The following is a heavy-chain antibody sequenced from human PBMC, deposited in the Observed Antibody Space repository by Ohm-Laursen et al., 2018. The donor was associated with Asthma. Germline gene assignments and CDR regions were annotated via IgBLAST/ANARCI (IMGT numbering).Heavy chain of an antibody. D-gene: IGHD4-17*01. CDR3: AKDQAYKVTTGYQYYGMDV. V-gene: IGHV3-23*01. CDR2: IDGSGGRT. CDR1: GFTFNKHH. J-gene: IGHJ6*02. Sequence: GSLRLSCAASGFTFNKHHMTWVRQAPGKGLEWVSAIDGSGGRTYYADSVKGRFTISRDNSKNTLYLQMNSLRTEDTAVYYCAKDQAYKVTTGYQYYGMDVWGQGTTVTVSS.